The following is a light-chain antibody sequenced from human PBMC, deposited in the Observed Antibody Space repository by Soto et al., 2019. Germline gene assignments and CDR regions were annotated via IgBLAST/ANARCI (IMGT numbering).Light chain of an antibody. Sequence: VLTQSPATLSLSPGERATLSCGASQSVSSYLAWYQQKPGQAPRLLIYDASNRATGIPARFSVSGSGTDFTLTISSLEPEDFAVYYCQQRSSWPLTFGGGTKVEIK. J-gene: IGKJ4*01. V-gene: IGKV3-11*01. CDR3: QQRSSWPLT. CDR1: QSVSSY. CDR2: DAS.